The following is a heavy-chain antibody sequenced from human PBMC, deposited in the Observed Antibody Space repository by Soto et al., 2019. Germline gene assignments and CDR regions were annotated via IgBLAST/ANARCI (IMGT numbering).Heavy chain of an antibody. Sequence: ASETLSLTCTVSGGSISSSSYYWGWIRQPPGKGLEWIGSIYYSGSTYYNPSLKSRVTISVDTSKNQFSLKLSSVTAADTAVYYCARLAVAGTQFYYWGQGTLVTVSS. V-gene: IGHV4-39*01. CDR2: IYYSGST. CDR1: GGSISSSSYY. CDR3: ARLAVAGTQFYY. D-gene: IGHD6-19*01. J-gene: IGHJ4*02.